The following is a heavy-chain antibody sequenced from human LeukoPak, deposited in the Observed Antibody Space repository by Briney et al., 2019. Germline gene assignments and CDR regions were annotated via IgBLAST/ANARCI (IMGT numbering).Heavy chain of an antibody. J-gene: IGHJ4*02. CDR1: GGSISSSSYY. CDR3: ARAPHFFDTSGSRYYFDY. Sequence: SETLSLTCTVSGGSISSSSYYWGWIRQPPGKGLEWIGSIYYSGSTYYNPSLKSRVTISVDTSKNQFSLNLSSVTAADTAVYYCARAPHFFDTSGSRYYFDYWGQGALVTVSS. D-gene: IGHD3-22*01. CDR2: IYYSGST. V-gene: IGHV4-39*07.